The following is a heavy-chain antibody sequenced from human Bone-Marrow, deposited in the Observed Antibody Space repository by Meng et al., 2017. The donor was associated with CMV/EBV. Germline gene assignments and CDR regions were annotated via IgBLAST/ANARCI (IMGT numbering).Heavy chain of an antibody. J-gene: IGHJ4*02. CDR3: ASITYYYDSSGVH. Sequence: GESLKISCAASEFTFSDYYMSWIRQAPGKGPEWLSYISGSSTTTYYVDSVKGRFTISRDNARESLYLQMNSLRAEDTAVYYCASITYYYDSSGVHWGQRTLVTVSS. D-gene: IGHD3-22*01. CDR1: EFTFSDYY. V-gene: IGHV3-11*04. CDR2: ISGSSTTT.